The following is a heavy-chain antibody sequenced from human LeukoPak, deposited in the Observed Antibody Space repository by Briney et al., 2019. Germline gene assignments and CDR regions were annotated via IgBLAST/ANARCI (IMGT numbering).Heavy chain of an antibody. CDR2: INHSGST. CDR3: ARDILTGYYRGYYFDH. Sequence: PSETLSLTCAVYGGSFSGYYWSWIRQPPGKGLEWIGEINHSGSTNYNPSLKSRVTISLDTSKNQFSLRLTSMTAADTAVYYCARDILTGYYRGYYFDHWGQGTLVTVFS. J-gene: IGHJ4*02. V-gene: IGHV4-34*01. CDR1: GGSFSGYY. D-gene: IGHD3-9*01.